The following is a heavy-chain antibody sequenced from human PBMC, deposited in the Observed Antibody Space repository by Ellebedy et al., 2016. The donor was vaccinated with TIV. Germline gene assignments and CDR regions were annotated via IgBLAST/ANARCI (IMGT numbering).Heavy chain of an antibody. CDR3: ARHYDILTGEFDY. Sequence: SETLSLXXTVSGGSISSCSSYWGWIRQPPGKGLEWIGSIYYSGSTYYNPSLKSRVTISVDTSKNQFSLKLSSVTAADTAVYYCARHYDILTGEFDYWGQGTLVTVSS. J-gene: IGHJ4*02. CDR1: GGSISSCSSY. D-gene: IGHD3-9*01. V-gene: IGHV4-39*01. CDR2: IYYSGST.